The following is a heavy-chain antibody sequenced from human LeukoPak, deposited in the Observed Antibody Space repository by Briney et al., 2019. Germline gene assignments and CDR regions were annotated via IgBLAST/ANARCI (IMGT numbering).Heavy chain of an antibody. V-gene: IGHV3-23*01. CDR2: LTGSGGNT. CDR3: AKSRVGYDY. D-gene: IGHD5-12*01. J-gene: IGHJ4*02. CDR1: GFTFSSYV. Sequence: GGSLRLSCAASGFTFSSYVMSWVRQAPGQGLEWVSTLTGSGGNTYYADSVRGRFTISRDNSKNTLYLQMNSLRAEDTAVYYCAKSRVGYDYWGQGTLVIVSS.